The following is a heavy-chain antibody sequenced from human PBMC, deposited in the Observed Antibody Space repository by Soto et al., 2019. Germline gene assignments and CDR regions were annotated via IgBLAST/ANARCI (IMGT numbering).Heavy chain of an antibody. D-gene: IGHD3-22*01. CDR1: AGTFSSYA. V-gene: IGHV1-69*01. CDR3: ASGDYDSSGYSVYWYFDL. J-gene: IGHJ2*01. Sequence: QVQLVQSGAEVKKPGSSVKVSCKASAGTFSSYAISWVRQAPGQGLEWMGGIIPIFGTANYAQKFQGRVTITADESTSTAYMELSSLRSEDTAVYYCASGDYDSSGYSVYWYFDLWGRGTLVTVSS. CDR2: IIPIFGTA.